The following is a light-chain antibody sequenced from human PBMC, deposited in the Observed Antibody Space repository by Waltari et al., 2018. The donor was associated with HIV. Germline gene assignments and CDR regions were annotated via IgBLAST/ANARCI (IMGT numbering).Light chain of an antibody. J-gene: IGLJ3*02. CDR2: ENN. Sequence: QSMLTQPPSMSAAPGQMVSISCSGSTSNLGTNYVSWYQQAPGTAPKLLIYENNKRSSGIPDRFSGSKSGTSATLGITGLQTGDEADYYCGTWDDSLSVWVFGGGTKLTVL. CDR3: GTWDDSLSVWV. V-gene: IGLV1-51*02. CDR1: TSNLGTNY.